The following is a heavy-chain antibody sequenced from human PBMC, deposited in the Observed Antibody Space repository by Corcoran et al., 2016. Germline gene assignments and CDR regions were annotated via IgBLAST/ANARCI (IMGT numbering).Heavy chain of an antibody. V-gene: IGHV1-46*01. CDR2: INPSGGST. J-gene: IGHJ6*02. CDR1: GYTFTSYY. CDR3: ARDVRRCSGGSCYAYYYYGMDV. D-gene: IGHD2-15*01. Sequence: QVQLVQSGAEVKKPGASVKVSCKASGYTFTSYYMHWVRQAPGQGLEWMGIINPSGGSTSYAQKFQGRVTMTRDTSTSTVYMELSSLRSEDTAVYYCARDVRRCSGGSCYAYYYYGMDVWGQGTTVTVSS.